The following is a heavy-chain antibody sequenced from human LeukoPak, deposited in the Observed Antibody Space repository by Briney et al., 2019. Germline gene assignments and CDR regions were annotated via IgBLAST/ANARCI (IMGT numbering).Heavy chain of an antibody. J-gene: IGHJ6*03. D-gene: IGHD3-3*01. CDR3: VKDRFHSNYYYMDV. CDR2: IWYDGSNK. CDR1: GFTFSNYG. V-gene: IGHV3-30*02. Sequence: GGSLRLSCAASGFTFSNYGMHWVRQAPGKGLEWVAFIWYDGSNKDYADSVKGRFTISRDNSKKTLYLLMNGLSAGDTAVYYCVKDRFHSNYYYMDVWGQGTTITVYS.